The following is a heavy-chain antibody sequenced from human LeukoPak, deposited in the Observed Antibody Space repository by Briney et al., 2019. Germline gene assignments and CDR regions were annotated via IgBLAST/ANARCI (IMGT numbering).Heavy chain of an antibody. Sequence: ASVKVSCKASGYTFTSYYMHWVRQAPGQGLEWMGIINPSGGSTSYAQKFQGRVTMTRDTSTSTAYMELSSLRSEDTAVYYCARGGAGSYDSSGYYYYWGQGTLVTVSS. J-gene: IGHJ4*02. D-gene: IGHD3-22*01. V-gene: IGHV1-46*01. CDR2: INPSGGST. CDR3: ARGGAGSYDSSGYYYY. CDR1: GYTFTSYY.